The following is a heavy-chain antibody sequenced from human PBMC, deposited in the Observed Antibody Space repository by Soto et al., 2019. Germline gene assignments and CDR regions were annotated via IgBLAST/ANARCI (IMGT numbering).Heavy chain of an antibody. CDR3: ARDQSYGGAFDY. CDR1: GYTFTGYY. D-gene: IGHD2-21*01. Sequence: ASVKVSCKASGYTFTGYYMHWVRHAPGQGLEWMGWISAYNGNTNYAQKLQGRVTMTTDTSTSTAYMELRSLRSDDTAVYYCARDQSYGGAFDYWGQGTLVTVSS. CDR2: ISAYNGNT. V-gene: IGHV1-18*04. J-gene: IGHJ4*02.